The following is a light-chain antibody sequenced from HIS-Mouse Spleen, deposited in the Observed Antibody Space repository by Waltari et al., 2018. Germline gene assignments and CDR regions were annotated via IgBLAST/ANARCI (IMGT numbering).Light chain of an antibody. V-gene: IGLV2-14*03. J-gene: IGLJ2*01. CDR1: SSYVGGYNH. Sequence: QSALTQPAPVSGSPGQSITISCTGTSSYVGGYNHVPWYQQHPGKPPKLMIYDVSNRPSGVSNRFSGSKSGNTASLTISGLQAEDEADYYCSSYTSRSTLVVFGGGTKLTVL. CDR2: DVS. CDR3: SSYTSRSTLVV.